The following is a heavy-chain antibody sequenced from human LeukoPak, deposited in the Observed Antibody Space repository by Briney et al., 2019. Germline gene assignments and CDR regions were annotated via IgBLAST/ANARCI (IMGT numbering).Heavy chain of an antibody. D-gene: IGHD4-17*01. CDR3: ASRYGDYTPWPFDY. CDR2: IKEDGTQK. J-gene: IGHJ4*02. Sequence: PGGSLRLSCAASGFTFNKSWMSWVRQAPGKGPEWVANIKEDGTQKYYVDSVRGRFTISRDNAENSLYLQMNSLRDEDTAVYYCASRYGDYTPWPFDYWGQGTLVTVSS. V-gene: IGHV3-7*01. CDR1: GFTFNKSW.